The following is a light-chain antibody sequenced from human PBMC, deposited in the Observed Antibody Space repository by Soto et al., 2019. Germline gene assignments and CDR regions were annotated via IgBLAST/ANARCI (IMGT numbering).Light chain of an antibody. CDR3: QQYNNWPPWT. J-gene: IGKJ1*01. CDR1: QSVSSN. CDR2: GAS. V-gene: IGKV3-15*01. Sequence: EIVMTQSPATLSVSPGERATLSCRASQSVSSNLAWYHQKPGQAPRLLIYGASTRATGIPARFSGSGSGTEFTLTISRLQSEDFAVYYCQQYNNWPPWTFGQGTKVEIK.